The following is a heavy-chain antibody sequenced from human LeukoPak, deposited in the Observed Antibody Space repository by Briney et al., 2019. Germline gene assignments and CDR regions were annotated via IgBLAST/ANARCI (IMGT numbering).Heavy chain of an antibody. V-gene: IGHV3-7*01. CDR2: IKQDGTEK. D-gene: IGHD6-13*01. Sequence: PGGSLRLSCAASGFTFSKYWMSWVRQAPGKGLEWQANIKQDGTEKYYLDSVNGRFTISRDNPKNSLYLQMNSLRDEDTAVYYCAGPYSGRSAFDSWGQGTLVTVSS. CDR1: GFTFSKYW. CDR3: AGPYSGRSAFDS. J-gene: IGHJ4*02.